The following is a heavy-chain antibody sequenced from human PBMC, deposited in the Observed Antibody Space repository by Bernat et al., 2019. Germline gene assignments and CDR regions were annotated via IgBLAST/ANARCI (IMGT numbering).Heavy chain of an antibody. V-gene: IGHV3-43*02. J-gene: IGHJ4*02. CDR2: ISGDGGSK. Sequence: EVQLVESGGGVVQPGGSLRLSCAASGFTFDDYAMHWVRQAPGKGLEWVSLISGDGGSKYYADSVKGRFTISRDNSKNSLYLQMNSLRTEETALYYCASFTVTTGNFDYWGQGTLVNVSS. CDR1: GFTFDDYA. D-gene: IGHD4-17*01. CDR3: ASFTVTTGNFDY.